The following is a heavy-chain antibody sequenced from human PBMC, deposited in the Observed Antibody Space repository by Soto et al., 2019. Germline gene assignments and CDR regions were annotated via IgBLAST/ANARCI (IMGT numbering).Heavy chain of an antibody. V-gene: IGHV3-53*04. J-gene: IGHJ4*02. CDR2: IYSGGST. CDR1: GFTVSSNY. Sequence: GGSLRLSCAASGFTVSSNYMSWVRQAPGKGLEWVSVIYSGGSTYYADSVKGRFTISRHNSKNTLYLQMNSLRAEDTAVYYCARGGGYGSGDFDYWGQGTLVTVSA. CDR3: ARGGGYGSGDFDY. D-gene: IGHD3-10*01.